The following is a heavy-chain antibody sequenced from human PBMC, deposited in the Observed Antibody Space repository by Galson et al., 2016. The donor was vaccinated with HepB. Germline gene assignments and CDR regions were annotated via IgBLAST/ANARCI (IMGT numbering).Heavy chain of an antibody. V-gene: IGHV3-30*04. J-gene: IGHJ1*01. D-gene: IGHD2-21*01. CDR2: ISDDGRKK. CDR3: AREGEYCGGDCYSGYFQY. Sequence: SLRLSCAASGFTFSSYAMHWVRQAPGKGLEWVALISDDGRKKYYADSVKGRFTISRDNSKNMLYVQMNSLRAEDTAVYYCAREGEYCGGDCYSGYFQYWGQGTLVTVSS. CDR1: GFTFSSYA.